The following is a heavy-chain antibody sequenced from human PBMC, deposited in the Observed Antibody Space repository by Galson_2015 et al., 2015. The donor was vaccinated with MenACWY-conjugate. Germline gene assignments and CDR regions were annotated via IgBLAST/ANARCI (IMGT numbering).Heavy chain of an antibody. CDR1: GYSFSNYW. CDR3: ARLPGDGCSGGDCFLGFDY. Sequence: QSGAEVKKPGESLKISCKGSGYSFSNYWIAWVRQMPGKGLEWMGIIYPGGSDTRYSPSFQGQVTISADKSISTGYLQWSSLKASDTAIYYCARLPGDGCSGGDCFLGFDYWGQGTLVTASS. J-gene: IGHJ4*02. V-gene: IGHV5-51*01. D-gene: IGHD2-21*02. CDR2: IYPGGSDT.